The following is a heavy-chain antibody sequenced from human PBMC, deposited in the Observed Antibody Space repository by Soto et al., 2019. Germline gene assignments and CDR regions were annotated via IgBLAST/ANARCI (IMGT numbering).Heavy chain of an antibody. CDR2: IWYDGSNK. J-gene: IGHJ6*02. CDR1: GFTFSSYG. CDR3: ARDRYPSGVVYAISYHYGMDV. V-gene: IGHV3-33*01. Sequence: QVQLVESGGGVVQPGRSLRLSCAASGFTFSSYGMHWVRQAPGKGLEWVAVIWYDGSNKYYADSVKGRFTISRDNSKNTLYLQMNSLRAEDTAVYYCARDRYPSGVVYAISYHYGMDVWGQGTTVTVSS. D-gene: IGHD2-8*02.